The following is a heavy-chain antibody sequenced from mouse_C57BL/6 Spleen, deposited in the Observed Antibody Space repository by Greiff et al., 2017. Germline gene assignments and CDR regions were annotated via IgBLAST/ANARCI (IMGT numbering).Heavy chain of an antibody. CDR1: GYTFTSYT. CDR2: INPSSGYT. V-gene: IGHV1-4*01. Sequence: QVQLKQSGAELARPGASVKMSCKASGYTFTSYTMHWVKQRPGQGLEWIGYINPSSGYTKYNQKFKDKATLTADKSSSTAYMQLSSLTSEDSAVYYCARRGKNPWFAYWGQGTLVTVSA. CDR3: ARRGKNPWFAY. J-gene: IGHJ3*01.